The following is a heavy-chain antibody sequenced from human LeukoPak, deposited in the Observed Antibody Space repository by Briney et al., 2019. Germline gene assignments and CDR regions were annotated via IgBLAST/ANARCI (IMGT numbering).Heavy chain of an antibody. CDR1: GGSISSGSYY. Sequence: PSQTLSLTCTVSGGSISSGSYYWSWIRQPAGKGLEWIGRIYTSGSTNYNPSLKSRVTISVDTSKNQFSLKLSSVTAADTAVYYCARGRSYYADYWGQGTLVTVSS. D-gene: IGHD1-26*01. CDR3: ARGRSYYADY. J-gene: IGHJ4*02. CDR2: IYTSGST. V-gene: IGHV4-61*02.